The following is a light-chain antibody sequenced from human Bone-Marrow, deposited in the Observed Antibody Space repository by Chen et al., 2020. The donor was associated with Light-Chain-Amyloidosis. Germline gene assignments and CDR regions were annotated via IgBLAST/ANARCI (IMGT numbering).Light chain of an antibody. Sequence: SYVLTQPSSVSLAPGQTATTACGGNNIGSTIVHWYQQTPGQAPLLVVYDDSDRPSGIPERLSGSNSGNTATLTISRVEAGDEADYYCQVWDRSSDRPVFGGGTKLTVL. CDR2: DDS. J-gene: IGLJ3*02. V-gene: IGLV3-21*02. CDR1: NIGSTI. CDR3: QVWDRSSDRPV.